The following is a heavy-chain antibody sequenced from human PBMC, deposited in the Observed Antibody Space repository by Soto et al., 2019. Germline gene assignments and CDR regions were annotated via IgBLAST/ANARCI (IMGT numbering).Heavy chain of an antibody. CDR2: ISYDGSNK. CDR3: AKDPIAAAGTRYYYYYMDV. V-gene: IGHV3-30*18. Sequence: QVQLVESGGGVVQPGRSLRLSCAASGFTFSSYGMHWVRQAPGKGLEWVAVISYDGSNKYYADSVKGRFTISRDNSKNTLYLQMNSLRAEDTAVYYCAKDPIAAAGTRYYYYYMDVWGKGTTVTVSS. D-gene: IGHD6-13*01. J-gene: IGHJ6*03. CDR1: GFTFSSYG.